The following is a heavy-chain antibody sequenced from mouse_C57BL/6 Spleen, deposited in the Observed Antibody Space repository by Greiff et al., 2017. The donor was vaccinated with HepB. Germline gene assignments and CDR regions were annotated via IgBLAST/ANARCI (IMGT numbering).Heavy chain of an antibody. J-gene: IGHJ1*03. D-gene: IGHD1-1*01. Sequence: VQLKESGPELVKPGASVKMSCKASGYTFTDYNMHWVKQSHGKSLEWIGYINPNNGGTSYNQKFKGKATLTVNKSSSTAYMELRSLTSEDSAVYYCARIYYYGSSYGYFDVWGTGTTVTVSS. CDR1: GYTFTDYN. CDR3: ARIYYYGSSYGYFDV. V-gene: IGHV1-22*01. CDR2: INPNNGGT.